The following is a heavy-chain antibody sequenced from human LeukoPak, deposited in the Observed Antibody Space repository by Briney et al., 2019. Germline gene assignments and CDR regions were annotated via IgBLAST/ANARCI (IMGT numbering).Heavy chain of an antibody. CDR1: GGSITGYY. CDR2: LYYGGST. D-gene: IGHD3-22*01. J-gene: IGHJ6*03. Sequence: PSETLSLTCTVSGGSITGYYWSWIRQPPGKGLECIGYLYYGGSTNYNPSLKSRVTISLDTSKNQFSLNLSSVTAADTAVYYCARRFSSYDSSGYSFYYYLDVWGKGTTVTVSS. CDR3: ARRFSSYDSSGYSFYYYLDV. V-gene: IGHV4-59*01.